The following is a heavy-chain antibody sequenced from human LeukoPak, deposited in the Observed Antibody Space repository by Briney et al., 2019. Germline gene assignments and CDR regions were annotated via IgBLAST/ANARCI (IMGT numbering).Heavy chain of an antibody. J-gene: IGHJ5*02. Sequence: SETLSLTCTVSGGSISSYYWSWIRQPAGKGLEWIGRIYTSGSTNYNPSLKSRVTMSVDTSKNQFSLKLSSVTAADTAVYYCARDSGYSYGPKIPLSQLFDPWGQGTLVTVSS. D-gene: IGHD5-18*01. CDR3: ARDSGYSYGPKIPLSQLFDP. CDR2: IYTSGST. CDR1: GGSISSYY. V-gene: IGHV4-4*07.